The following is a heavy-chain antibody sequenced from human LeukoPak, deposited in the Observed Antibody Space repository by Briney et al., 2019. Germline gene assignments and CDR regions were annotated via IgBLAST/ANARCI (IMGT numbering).Heavy chain of an antibody. Sequence: GGSLRLSCAASGLTFSKAWMSWVRQAPGKGLAWVGRIKSKTDGGTVDYTAPVKGRFTISRDDSQNTLYLHMNSLKTEDTAVYYCTTTGNYGSGSYYRSDYYGIDVWGQGTLVTVSS. CDR2: IKSKTDGGTV. V-gene: IGHV3-15*01. D-gene: IGHD3-10*01. CDR1: GLTFSKAW. J-gene: IGHJ6*02. CDR3: TTTGNYGSGSYYRSDYYGIDV.